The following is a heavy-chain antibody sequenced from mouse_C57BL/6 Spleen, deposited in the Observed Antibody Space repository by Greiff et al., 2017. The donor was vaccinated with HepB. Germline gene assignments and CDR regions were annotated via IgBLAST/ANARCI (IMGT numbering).Heavy chain of an antibody. CDR1: GYAFSSSW. V-gene: IGHV1-82*01. Sequence: VQLQQSGPELVQPGASVKISCKASGYAFSSSWMNWVKQRPGKGLEWIGRIYPGDGDTNYNGKFKGKATLTADKSSSTAYMQLSSLTSEDSAVYFCARSIDSSGSFDYWGQGTTLTVSS. D-gene: IGHD3-2*02. J-gene: IGHJ2*01. CDR3: ARSIDSSGSFDY. CDR2: IYPGDGDT.